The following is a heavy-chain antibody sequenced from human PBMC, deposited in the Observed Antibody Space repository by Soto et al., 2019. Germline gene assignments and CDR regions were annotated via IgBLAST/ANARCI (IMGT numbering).Heavy chain of an antibody. Sequence: PSETLSLTCTVSGGSISSYYWSWIRQPPGKGLEWIGYIYYSGSTNYNPSLKSRVTISVDTSKNQFSLNLSSVTAADTAVYYCARHSNEYRKSLDYWGQGTLVTVSS. V-gene: IGHV4-59*08. D-gene: IGHD1-1*01. J-gene: IGHJ4*02. CDR1: GGSISSYY. CDR3: ARHSNEYRKSLDY. CDR2: IYYSGST.